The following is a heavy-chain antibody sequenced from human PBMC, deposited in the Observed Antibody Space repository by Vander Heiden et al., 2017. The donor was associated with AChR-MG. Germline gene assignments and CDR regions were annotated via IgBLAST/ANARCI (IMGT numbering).Heavy chain of an antibody. CDR1: GGSFSGYY. V-gene: IGHV4-34*01. J-gene: IGHJ6*02. D-gene: IGHD6-13*01. CDR3: ARGFSSSWHYYGMDV. Sequence: QVQLQQWGAGLLKPSATLSLTCAVYGGSFSGYYWSWIRQPPGKGLEWIGEINHSGSTNYNPSVKSRVTISVDTSKNQFSLKLSSVSAADTAVYYCARGFSSSWHYYGMDVWGQGTTVTVSS. CDR2: INHSGST.